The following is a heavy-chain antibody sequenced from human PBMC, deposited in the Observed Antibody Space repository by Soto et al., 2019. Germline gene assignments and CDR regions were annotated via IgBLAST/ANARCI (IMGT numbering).Heavy chain of an antibody. V-gene: IGHV1-8*01. CDR1: GYTFTSYD. D-gene: IGHD2-21*02. CDR3: ARVVVVTARYYYYYYGMDV. J-gene: IGHJ6*02. CDR2: MNPNSGNT. Sequence: ASVKVSCKASGYTFTSYDINWVRQATGQGLEWMGWMNPNSGNTGYAQKFQGRVTMTRNTSISTAYMELSSLRSEDTAVYYCARVVVVTARYYYYYYGMDVWGQGTTVTVS.